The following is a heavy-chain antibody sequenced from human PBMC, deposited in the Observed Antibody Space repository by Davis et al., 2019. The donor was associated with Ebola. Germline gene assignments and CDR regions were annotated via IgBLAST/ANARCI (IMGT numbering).Heavy chain of an antibody. V-gene: IGHV4-34*01. CDR1: GGSFSGHY. CDR2: INHSGST. Sequence: SETLSLTCAVYGGSFSGHYWSWIRQPPGKGLEWIGEINHSGSTHYNPSLKSRVTLSVDTSKNQFSLKLSSVTAADTAVYYCARRPAVYYYYYGMDVWGQGTTVTVSS. CDR3: ARRPAVYYYYYGMDV. J-gene: IGHJ6*02.